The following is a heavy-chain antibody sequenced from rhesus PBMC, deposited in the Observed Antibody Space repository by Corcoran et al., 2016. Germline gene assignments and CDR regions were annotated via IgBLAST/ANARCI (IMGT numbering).Heavy chain of an antibody. D-gene: IGHD1-44*01. J-gene: IGHJ5-1*01. CDR1: GYSFTRSW. V-gene: IGHV5-20*02. CDR3: ARRGNNNRFDV. CDR2: CERSESST. Sequence: EVQLVQSRAEVTSPGESLQISCQTSGYSFTRSWIRWVRPMPGKGLEWMGECERSESSTRETPASQGQFTNPADKSISTAYLQWSSLKASDTATDYCARRGNNNRFDVWGPGVLVTVSS.